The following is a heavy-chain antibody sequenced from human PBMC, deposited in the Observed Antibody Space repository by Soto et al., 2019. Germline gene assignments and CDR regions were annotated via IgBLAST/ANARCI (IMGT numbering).Heavy chain of an antibody. CDR1: GYTFTSYY. Sequence: QVQLVQSGAEVKKPGASVKVSCKASGYTFTSYYMHWVRQAPGQGLEWMGIINPSGGSTSYAQKFRGRGTMTRDRSTSTVYMGLRSLRCDETAVYYWGRGGMQRITMLGDCFDPWGQGTLVTVSS. D-gene: IGHD3-10*02. CDR3: GRGGMQRITMLGDCFDP. J-gene: IGHJ5*02. V-gene: IGHV1-46*03. CDR2: INPSGGST.